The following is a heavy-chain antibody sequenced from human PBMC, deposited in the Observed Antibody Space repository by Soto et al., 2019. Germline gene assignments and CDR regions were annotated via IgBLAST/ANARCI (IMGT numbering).Heavy chain of an antibody. CDR2: INQDGSEK. CDR1: GFTFSTYW. D-gene: IGHD1-1*01. Sequence: EVQLVEAGGGLVQPGGSLRLSCAASGFTFSTYWMNWVRQAPGKGLEWVASINQDGSEKSYVDSVKGRFTSSRDNAKNSLYLQMNSLRAEDTAVYYCARGTTNPPGIDYWGQGTLVTVSS. V-gene: IGHV3-7*04. CDR3: ARGTTNPPGIDY. J-gene: IGHJ4*02.